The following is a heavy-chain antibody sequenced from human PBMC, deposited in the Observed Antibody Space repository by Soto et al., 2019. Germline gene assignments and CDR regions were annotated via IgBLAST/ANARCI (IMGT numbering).Heavy chain of an antibody. V-gene: IGHV5-51*01. CDR2: IYPGDSDT. CDR1: GYSFTSYW. Sequence: GESLKISCKGSGYSFTSYWIGWVRQMPGKGLEWMGIIYPGDSDTRYSPSFQGQVTISADKSISTAYPQWSSLKASDTAMYYCARRESKGGALKYAFDYWGQGTLVTVSS. J-gene: IGHJ4*02. D-gene: IGHD1-26*01. CDR3: ARRESKGGALKYAFDY.